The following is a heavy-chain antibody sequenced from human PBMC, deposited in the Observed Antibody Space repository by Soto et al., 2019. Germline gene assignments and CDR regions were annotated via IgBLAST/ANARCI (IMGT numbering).Heavy chain of an antibody. CDR3: ARFGLWFGELRYFDY. CDR2: IYHSGST. Sequence: PSETLSLTCAVSGCSISSSNWWSWVRQPPGKGLEWIGEIYHSGSTNYNPSLKSRVTISVDKSKNQFSLKLSSVTAADTAVYYCARFGLWFGELRYFDYWGQGTLVTVSS. CDR1: GCSISSSNW. J-gene: IGHJ4*02. V-gene: IGHV4-4*02. D-gene: IGHD3-10*01.